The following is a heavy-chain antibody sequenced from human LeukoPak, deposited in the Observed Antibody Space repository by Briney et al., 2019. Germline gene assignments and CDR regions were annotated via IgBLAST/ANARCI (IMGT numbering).Heavy chain of an antibody. D-gene: IGHD5-12*01. J-gene: IGHJ4*02. V-gene: IGHV4-31*03. CDR1: GGSISSGGYS. Sequence: SQTLSLTCTVSGGSISSGGYSWSWIRQHPGKGLEWIGYIYYSGSTYYNPSLKSRVTISVDTSKNQFSLKLSSVTAADTAVYYCAKSGYDYTFDYWGQGTLVTVSS. CDR2: IYYSGST. CDR3: AKSGYDYTFDY.